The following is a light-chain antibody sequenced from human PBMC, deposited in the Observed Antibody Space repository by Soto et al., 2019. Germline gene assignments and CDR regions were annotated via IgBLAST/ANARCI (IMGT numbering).Light chain of an antibody. Sequence: QSALTQPASVSGSPGQSITLSCTGTSSDVGGYNYVSWYQQHPGKAPKLMISDVTNRPTGVSNLYSGSKSGNTASLTISGRQAEHEADYYCSSYPSGSPVVLGGGAKVTVL. CDR2: DVT. CDR3: SSYPSGSPVV. J-gene: IGLJ2*01. CDR1: SSDVGGYNY. V-gene: IGLV2-14*01.